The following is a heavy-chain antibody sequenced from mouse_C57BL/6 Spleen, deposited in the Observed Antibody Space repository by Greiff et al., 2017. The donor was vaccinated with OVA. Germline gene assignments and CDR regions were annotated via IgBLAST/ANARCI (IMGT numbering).Heavy chain of an antibody. D-gene: IGHD2-3*01. V-gene: IGHV14-4*01. CDR1: GFTFTDDY. CDR2: IDPENGDT. J-gene: IGHJ2*01. CDR3: TTSDGSSDY. Sequence: VHVKQSGAELVRPGASVKLSCTASGFTFTDDYMHWVKQRPEQGLEWIGWIDPENGDTDYASKFQGKATLTADTSSNTAYLQLSSLTSEDTAVYYCTTSDGSSDYWGQGTTLTVSS.